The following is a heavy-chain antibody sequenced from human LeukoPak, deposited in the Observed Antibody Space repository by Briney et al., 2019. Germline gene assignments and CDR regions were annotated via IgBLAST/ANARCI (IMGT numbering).Heavy chain of an antibody. CDR1: GFTIYDYS. J-gene: IGHJ6*03. CDR2: ISTVSTYT. V-gene: IGHV3-21*06. CDR3: ARDGSGLYLYYYMDV. D-gene: IGHD6-25*01. Sequence: GGSLRLSCAPSGFTIYDYSMSWVRQAPGKGLEWVASISTVSTYTFYGDSVKGRFTISRDNAKNSLYLQMSYLTAGHTAVHYCARDGSGLYLYYYMDVWGKGTTVTVSS.